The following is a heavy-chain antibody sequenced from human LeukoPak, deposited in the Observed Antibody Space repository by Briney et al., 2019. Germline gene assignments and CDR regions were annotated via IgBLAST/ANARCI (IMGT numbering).Heavy chain of an antibody. CDR1: GGSISSGTYY. CDR3: ARRGMAAAAGTEY. V-gene: IGHV4-39*01. Sequence: QESGPGLVKPSETLSLTCIVSGGSISSGTYYWGWIRQPPGKGLEWIGSIYYSGSTYYNPSLKSRVTISVDTSKNQFSLKLSSVTAADTAVYYCARRGMAAAAGTEYWGQGTLVTVSS. J-gene: IGHJ4*02. D-gene: IGHD6-13*01. CDR2: IYYSGST.